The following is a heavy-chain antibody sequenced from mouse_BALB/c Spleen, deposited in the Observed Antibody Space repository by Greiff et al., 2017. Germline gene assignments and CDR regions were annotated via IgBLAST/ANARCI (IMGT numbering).Heavy chain of an antibody. CDR3: ARDKDYYGSSYAY. CDR1: GFTFTDYY. J-gene: IGHJ3*01. V-gene: IGHV7-3*02. D-gene: IGHD1-1*01. CDR2: IRNKANGYTT. Sequence: EVQLVESGGGLVQPGGSLRLSCATSGFTFTDYYMSWVRQPPGKALEWLGFIRNKANGYTTEYSASVKGRFTISRDNSQSILYLQMNTLRAEDSATYYCARDKDYYGSSYAYWGQGTLVTVSA.